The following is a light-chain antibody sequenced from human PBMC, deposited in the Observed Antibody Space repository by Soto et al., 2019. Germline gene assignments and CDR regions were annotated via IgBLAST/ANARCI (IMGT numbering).Light chain of an antibody. CDR3: QQYGSSPGYT. V-gene: IGKV3-20*01. Sequence: EIVLTQSPGTLSLSPRERATLSCRASQSVSSSYLAWYQQKPGQAPRLLIYGASSRATGIPDRFIGSGSGTDFTLTISRLEPEDFAVYYCQQYGSSPGYTFGQGTKLEIK. CDR1: QSVSSSY. J-gene: IGKJ2*01. CDR2: GAS.